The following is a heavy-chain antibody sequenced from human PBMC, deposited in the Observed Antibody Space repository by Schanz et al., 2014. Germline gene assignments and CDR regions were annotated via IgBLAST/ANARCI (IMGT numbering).Heavy chain of an antibody. Sequence: QEQLVESGGGVVQPGRSLRLSCAASGFTFSRYAMHWVRQAPGKGLEWLAVLWNDGSEEYYADSVEGRFSISRDNSKKPLSLKMTGLRVENTSIYYCARDASMAASGRWFDPWGQGTLVTVSS. CDR2: LWNDGSEE. D-gene: IGHD6-13*01. CDR1: GFTFSRYA. J-gene: IGHJ5*02. V-gene: IGHV3-33*01. CDR3: ARDASMAASGRWFDP.